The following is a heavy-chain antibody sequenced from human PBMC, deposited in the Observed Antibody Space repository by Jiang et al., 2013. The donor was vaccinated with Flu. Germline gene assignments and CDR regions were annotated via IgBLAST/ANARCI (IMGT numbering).Heavy chain of an antibody. CDR1: GGSISSSSYY. J-gene: IGHJ5*02. CDR2: IYYSGST. V-gene: IGHV4-39*01. Sequence: SGSGLVKPSETLSLTCTVSGGSISSSSYYWGWIRQPPGKGLEWIGSIYYSGSTYYNPSLKSRVTISVDTSKNQFSLKLSSVTAADTAVYYCARQGPDSSGYRELLNNWFDPWGQGTLVTVSS. CDR3: ARQGPDSSGYRELLNNWFDP. D-gene: IGHD3-22*01.